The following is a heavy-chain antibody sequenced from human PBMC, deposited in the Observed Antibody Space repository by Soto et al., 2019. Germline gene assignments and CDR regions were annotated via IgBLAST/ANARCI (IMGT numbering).Heavy chain of an antibody. J-gene: IGHJ4*02. CDR1: GFMFSNYA. V-gene: IGHV3-23*01. Sequence: GESLKISCAASGFMFSNYAMTWVRQAPGKEPEWVSAIRGSDGNRYYADSVRGRFTISRDNSKDMLYLQMNSLRAGDTAIYYCVKDVWGDGISVSAFDNWGQGVLVTVSS. CDR3: VKDVWGDGISVSAFDN. D-gene: IGHD2-21*01. CDR2: IRGSDGNR.